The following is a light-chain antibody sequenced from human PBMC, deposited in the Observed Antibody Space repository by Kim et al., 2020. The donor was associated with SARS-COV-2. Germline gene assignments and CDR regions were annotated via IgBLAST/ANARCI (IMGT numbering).Light chain of an antibody. CDR3: QTWGSGIGV. CDR2: LYSDGRH. CDR1: TAQSNYA. J-gene: IGLJ2*01. Sequence: AVKLTCILSTAQSNYAIAWLQQQPGKGPRYLLRLYSDGRHTKGDGIPDRFSGSTSGSEYSLTISSLQSEDEADYYCQTWGSGIGVFGGGTQLTVL. V-gene: IGLV4-69*01.